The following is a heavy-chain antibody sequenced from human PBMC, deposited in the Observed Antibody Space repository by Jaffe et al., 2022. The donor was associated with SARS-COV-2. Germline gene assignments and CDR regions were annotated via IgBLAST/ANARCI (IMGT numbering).Heavy chain of an antibody. J-gene: IGHJ3*02. CDR3: ARLSGGSGSYAPDAFDI. CDR1: GYYFSAYW. CDR2: IYPGDSDT. D-gene: IGHD3-10*01. Sequence: EMQIVQSGAEVKKSGESLKISCKGSGYYFSAYWIGWVRQMPGKGLEWMGIIYPGDSDTRYSPSFQGQVTISADKSINTAYLQWSSLKASDTATYYCARLSGGSGSYAPDAFDIWGQGTKVTASS. V-gene: IGHV5-51*01.